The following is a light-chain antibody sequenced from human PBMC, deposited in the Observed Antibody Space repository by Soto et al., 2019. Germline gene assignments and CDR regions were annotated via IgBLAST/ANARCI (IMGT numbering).Light chain of an antibody. Sequence: AIQMTQSPSSLSASVGDRVTITCRASQGIRNDLGWYQQKPGKAPKLLIYAASSLQSGVPSRFSGSGSGTDFTLIISILQPEDFATYYCLQDHNYPPTFGQGTKVYIK. CDR3: LQDHNYPPT. CDR1: QGIRND. CDR2: AAS. V-gene: IGKV1-6*01. J-gene: IGKJ1*01.